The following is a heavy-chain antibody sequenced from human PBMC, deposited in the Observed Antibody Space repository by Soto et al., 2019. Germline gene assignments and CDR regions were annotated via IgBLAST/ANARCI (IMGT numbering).Heavy chain of an antibody. D-gene: IGHD6-13*01. V-gene: IGHV3-30-3*01. J-gene: IGHJ1*01. Sequence: QVQLVESGGGVVQPGRSLRLSCAVSGFTFNSYAMHWVRQAPGKGLEWVAVISYDGSNKYYADSVKGRLTISRDNFRDKLYLQMNSLRADDTAVFYCVRAPQYSTSQYFQHWGQGTLVTVSS. CDR3: VRAPQYSTSQYFQH. CDR1: GFTFNSYA. CDR2: ISYDGSNK.